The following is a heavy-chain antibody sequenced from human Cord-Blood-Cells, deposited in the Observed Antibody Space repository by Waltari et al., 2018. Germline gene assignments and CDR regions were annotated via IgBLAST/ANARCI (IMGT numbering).Heavy chain of an antibody. V-gene: IGHV1-2*02. D-gene: IGHD3-9*01. CDR3: ARGLYYDILTGSADAFDI. Sequence: QVQLVQSGAEVKKPGASVKVSCKASGYTFTGYYMHWVRQAPGQGLEWMGWINPNRGGTNYAQKCQGRVTMTRETSISTAYMELSRLRSDDTAVYYCARGLYYDILTGSADAFDIWGQGTMVTVSS. J-gene: IGHJ3*02. CDR2: INPNRGGT. CDR1: GYTFTGYY.